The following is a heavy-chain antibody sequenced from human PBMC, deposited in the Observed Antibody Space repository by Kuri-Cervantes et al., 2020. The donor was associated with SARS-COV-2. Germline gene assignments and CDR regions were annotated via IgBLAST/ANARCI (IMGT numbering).Heavy chain of an antibody. V-gene: IGHV4-59*01. Sequence: SETLSLTCTVSGGSISSYYWSWLRQPPGKGLEWIGYIYYSGSTNYNPSLKSRVTISVDTSKNQFSLKLSSVTAADTAVYYCARELTTAFDIWGQGTMVTVSS. J-gene: IGHJ3*02. CDR3: ARELTTAFDI. D-gene: IGHD4-11*01. CDR2: IYYSGST. CDR1: GGSISSYY.